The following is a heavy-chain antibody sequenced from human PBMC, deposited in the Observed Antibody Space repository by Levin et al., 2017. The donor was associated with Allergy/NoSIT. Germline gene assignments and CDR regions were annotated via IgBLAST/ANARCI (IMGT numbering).Heavy chain of an antibody. CDR1: GFTFSSYW. Sequence: PGGSLRLSCAASGFTFSSYWMSWVRQAPGKGLEWVANIKQDGSEKYYVDSVKGRFTISRDNAKNSLYLQMNSLRAEDTAVYYCARWYYYDSSGYYWYFDLWGRGTLVTVSS. D-gene: IGHD3-22*01. V-gene: IGHV3-7*01. J-gene: IGHJ2*01. CDR3: ARWYYYDSSGYYWYFDL. CDR2: IKQDGSEK.